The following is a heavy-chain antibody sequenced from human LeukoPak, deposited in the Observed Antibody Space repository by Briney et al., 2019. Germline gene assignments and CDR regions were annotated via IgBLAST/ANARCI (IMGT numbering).Heavy chain of an antibody. CDR2: INHSGST. V-gene: IGHV4-34*01. CDR1: GGSFSGYY. CDR3: ARMNYYGSGSYYNFVATAKEYFDY. D-gene: IGHD3-10*01. J-gene: IGHJ4*02. Sequence: SETLSLTCAVYGGSFSGYYWSWIRQPPGKGLEWIGEINHSGSTNYNPSLKSRVTISVDTSKNRFSLKLSSVTAADTAVYYCARMNYYGSGSYYNFVATAKEYFDYWGQGTLVTVSS.